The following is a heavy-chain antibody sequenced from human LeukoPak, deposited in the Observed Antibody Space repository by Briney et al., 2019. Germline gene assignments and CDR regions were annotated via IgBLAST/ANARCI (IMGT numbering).Heavy chain of an antibody. Sequence: GGSLRLSCAASGFTVSSNYMSWVRQAPGKGLEWVSVIYSGGSTYYADSVKGRFTISRDNSKNTLYLQMNSLRAEDTAVYYCARGSEWELLSCDHWGQGTLVTVSS. CDR2: IYSGGST. V-gene: IGHV3-53*01. J-gene: IGHJ5*02. D-gene: IGHD1-26*01. CDR1: GFTVSSNY. CDR3: ARGSEWELLSCDH.